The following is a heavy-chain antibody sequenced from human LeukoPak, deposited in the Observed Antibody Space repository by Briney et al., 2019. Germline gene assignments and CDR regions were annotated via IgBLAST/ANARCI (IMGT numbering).Heavy chain of an antibody. CDR1: GGSFSGYY. CDR3: ARHDKKPAADGTGFDY. V-gene: IGHV4-34*01. CDR2: VNDSGST. D-gene: IGHD6-13*01. J-gene: IGHJ4*02. Sequence: KPSETLSLTCAVYGGSFSGYYWSWIRQPPGKGLEWIGEVNDSGSTNYNPSLKSRVSISVDTSHNQFSLKLISVTAADTAVYYCARHDKKPAADGTGFDYWGQGTLVAVSS.